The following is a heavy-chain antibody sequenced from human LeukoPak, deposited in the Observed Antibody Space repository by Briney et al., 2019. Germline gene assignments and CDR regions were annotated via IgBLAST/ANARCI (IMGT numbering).Heavy chain of an antibody. CDR3: ARHQSGYSYGYVDY. CDR1: GYSFTSYW. V-gene: IGHV5-51*01. J-gene: IGHJ4*02. D-gene: IGHD5-18*01. CDR2: IYPGDSDT. Sequence: GESLKISCKGSGYSFTSYWIGWVRQMPGKGLEWTGIIYPGDSDTRYSPSFRGQVTISADKSINTAYLQWSSLKASDTAMYYCARHQSGYSYGYVDYWGQGTLLTVSS.